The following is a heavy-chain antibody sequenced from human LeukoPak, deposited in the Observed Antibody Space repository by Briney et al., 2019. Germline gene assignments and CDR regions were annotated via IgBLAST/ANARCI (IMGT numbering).Heavy chain of an antibody. Sequence: ASVKVSCKASGYTFTSYGISGVRQAPGQGLEWMGWISAYNGNTNYAQKLQGRVTMTTDTSTSTAYMELRSLRSDDTAVYYCARLTTARREGSSFDFDYWGQGTLVTVSS. CDR3: ARLTTARREGSSFDFDY. CDR2: ISAYNGNT. D-gene: IGHD6-6*01. CDR1: GYTFTSYG. J-gene: IGHJ4*02. V-gene: IGHV1-18*01.